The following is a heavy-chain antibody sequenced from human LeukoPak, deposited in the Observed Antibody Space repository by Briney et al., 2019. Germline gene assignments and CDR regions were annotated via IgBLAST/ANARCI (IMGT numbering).Heavy chain of an antibody. Sequence: SETLSLTCTVSGGSISSGDYYWSWIRQPPGKGLEWIGYVYYSGSTYYNPSLKSRVTISVDTSKNQFSLKLSSVTAADTAVYYCARVTSPLWFGELGRAFDIWGQGTMVTVSS. CDR2: VYYSGST. CDR3: ARVTSPLWFGELGRAFDI. CDR1: GGSISSGDYY. D-gene: IGHD3-10*01. V-gene: IGHV4-30-4*08. J-gene: IGHJ3*02.